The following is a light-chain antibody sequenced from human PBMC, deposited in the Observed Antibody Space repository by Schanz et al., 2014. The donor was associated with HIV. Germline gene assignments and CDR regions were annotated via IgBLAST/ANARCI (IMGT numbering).Light chain of an antibody. J-gene: IGLJ2*01. Sequence: SSELTQPSSVSVSPGQTARITCSGDVLAKKYARWFQQKPGQAPVLVIYKDSERPSGIPERFSGSNSGNTATLTIIGAQAMDEAEYYCQAWDSSTDVVFGGGTKVTVL. CDR1: VLAKKY. CDR3: QAWDSSTDVV. CDR2: KDS. V-gene: IGLV3-27*01.